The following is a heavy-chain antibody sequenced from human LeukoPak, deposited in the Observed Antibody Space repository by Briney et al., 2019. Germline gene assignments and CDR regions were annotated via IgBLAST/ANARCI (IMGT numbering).Heavy chain of an antibody. CDR3: AGHGRGADAFDI. D-gene: IGHD3-10*01. CDR2: MSPHFGSA. Sequence: ASVKVSCKASEYTFTNYDINWVRRATGQGLEWMGWMSPHFGSAGYAQKFKGRVTMTRDTSTSTAYLEVGSLRSEDTAMYYCAGHGRGADAFDIWGQGTMVIVSS. CDR1: EYTFTNYD. V-gene: IGHV1-8*01. J-gene: IGHJ3*02.